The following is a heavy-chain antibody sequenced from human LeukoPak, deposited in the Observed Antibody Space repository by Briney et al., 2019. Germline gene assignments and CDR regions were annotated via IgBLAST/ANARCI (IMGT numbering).Heavy chain of an antibody. V-gene: IGHV3-48*01. CDR2: ISSGSGTI. CDR1: GFTFSSYT. D-gene: IGHD4-23*01. Sequence: GGSLRLSCAASGFTFSSYTMNWVRQAPGRGLEWLSYISSGSGTIYYADSVKGRFTISRDNAKNSLYLQMNSLRAEDTAVYFCARDTVGPPDYWGQGILVTVS. J-gene: IGHJ4*02. CDR3: ARDTVGPPDY.